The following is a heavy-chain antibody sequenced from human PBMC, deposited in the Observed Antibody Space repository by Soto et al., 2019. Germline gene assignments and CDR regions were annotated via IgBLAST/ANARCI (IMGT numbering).Heavy chain of an antibody. CDR2: MYHSGST. D-gene: IGHD6-6*01. V-gene: IGHV4-30-2*02. J-gene: IGHJ4*02. Sequence: SETLSLTCAVSGGSISSGGYSWSWIRQPPGKGLEWIGYMYHSGSTYYSPSLKSRLTITKDTSKNQAVLTMTNMDPVDTATYYCAHRSRAYSSWSIFDYWGQGILVTVSS. CDR3: AHRSRAYSSWSIFDY. CDR1: GGSISSGGYS.